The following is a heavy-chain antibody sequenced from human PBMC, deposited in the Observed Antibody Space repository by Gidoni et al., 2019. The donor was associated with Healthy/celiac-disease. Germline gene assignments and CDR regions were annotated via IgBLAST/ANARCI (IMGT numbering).Heavy chain of an antibody. Sequence: QVQLQDSGPGLVKPSETLSLTCTVPGGSISSYYWRWIRQPPGKGLEWIGYIYYSGSTTYNPALKSRVTISVDTSKNQFSLKLSSVTAADTAVYYCAGSGVTNLDYWGQGTLSPSPQ. V-gene: IGHV4-59*08. J-gene: IGHJ4*02. CDR3: AGSGVTNLDY. CDR2: IYYSGST. D-gene: IGHD2-21*02. CDR1: GGSISSYY.